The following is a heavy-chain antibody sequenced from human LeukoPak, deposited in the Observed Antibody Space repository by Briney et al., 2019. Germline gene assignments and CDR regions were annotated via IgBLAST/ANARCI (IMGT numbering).Heavy chain of an antibody. D-gene: IGHD3-10*01. CDR2: INPNSGGT. CDR1: GYTFTGYY. V-gene: IGHV1-2*04. CDR3: ARGLSRFGSRRHWFDP. J-gene: IGHJ5*02. Sequence: ASVKVSCKASGYTFTGYYMHWVRQAPGQGLEWMGWINPNSGGTNYAQKFQGWVTMTRDTSISTAYMELSRLRSDDTAVYYCARGLSRFGSRRHWFDPWGQGTLVTVSS.